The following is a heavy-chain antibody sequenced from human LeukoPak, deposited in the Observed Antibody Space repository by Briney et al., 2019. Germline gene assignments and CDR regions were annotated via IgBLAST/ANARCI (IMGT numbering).Heavy chain of an antibody. CDR2: IKQHGSEK. Sequence: GGSLRLSCAASGFTFSNYWMSWVRQAPGKGLEWVANIKQHGSEKYYVDSVKGRFTISRDNAKNSLYLQMDSLRAEDTAVYYCARVGSYYGSVSYFGRAFDIWGQGTMVTVSS. J-gene: IGHJ3*02. CDR3: ARVGSYYGSVSYFGRAFDI. CDR1: GFTFSNYW. D-gene: IGHD3-10*01. V-gene: IGHV3-7*01.